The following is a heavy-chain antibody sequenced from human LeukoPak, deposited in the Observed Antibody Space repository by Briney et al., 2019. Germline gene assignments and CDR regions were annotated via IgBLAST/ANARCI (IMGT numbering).Heavy chain of an antibody. Sequence: SVKVSCKASGGTFNNYAITWLRQAPGQGREWMGGIIPIFGTTNYAQKFQGRVTINADESTDTANMELSSLRSEDTAVYYCARALDILVVPGADNWLDPWGQGTLVTVSS. CDR1: GGTFNNYA. J-gene: IGHJ5*02. D-gene: IGHD2-2*01. CDR3: ARALDILVVPGADNWLDP. V-gene: IGHV1-69*01. CDR2: IIPIFGTT.